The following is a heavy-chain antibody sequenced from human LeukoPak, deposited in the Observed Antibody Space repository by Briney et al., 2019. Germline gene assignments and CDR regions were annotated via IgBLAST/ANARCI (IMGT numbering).Heavy chain of an antibody. V-gene: IGHV3-33*01. CDR1: GFSFSSYG. D-gene: IGHD5-18*01. CDR3: ARELGYGHGFDY. Sequence: GRSLRLSCAASGFSFSSYGMHWVRQAPGKGLEWVAVIWYDGSNKYYADSVKGRFTISRDNSKNTLYLQMNSLRAEDTAVYYCARELGYGHGFDYWGQGTLVTVSS. CDR2: IWYDGSNK. J-gene: IGHJ4*02.